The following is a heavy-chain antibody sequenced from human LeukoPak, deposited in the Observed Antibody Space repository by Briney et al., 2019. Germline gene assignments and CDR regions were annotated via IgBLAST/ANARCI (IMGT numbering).Heavy chain of an antibody. V-gene: IGHV1-8*01. Sequence: ASVKVSCKASGYTFTSYDFNWVRQATGQRPEWMGWMSPNSGDTGYAQKFQDRVTMTRNTSISTAYMELSSLRSDDTAVYYCARGYSSGWYYFDYWGQGTLVTVSS. J-gene: IGHJ4*02. D-gene: IGHD6-19*01. CDR3: ARGYSSGWYYFDY. CDR1: GYTFTSYD. CDR2: MSPNSGDT.